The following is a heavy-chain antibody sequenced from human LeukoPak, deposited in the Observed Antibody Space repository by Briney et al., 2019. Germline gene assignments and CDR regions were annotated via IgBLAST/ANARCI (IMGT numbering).Heavy chain of an antibody. CDR3: ARETIFGVVITRYYYYYMDV. V-gene: IGHV4-34*01. J-gene: IGHJ6*03. CDR1: GGSFSGYY. Sequence: SSETLSLTCAVYGGSFSGYYWSWIRQPPGKGLEWIGEINHSGSTNYNPSLKSRVTISVDTSKNQFSLKLSSVTAADTAVYYCARETIFGVVITRYYYYYMDVWGKGTTVTVSS. D-gene: IGHD3-3*01. CDR2: INHSGST.